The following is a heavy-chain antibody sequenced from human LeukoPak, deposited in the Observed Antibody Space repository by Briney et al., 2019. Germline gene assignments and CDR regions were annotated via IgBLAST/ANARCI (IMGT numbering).Heavy chain of an antibody. Sequence: GGSLRLSCAASGFTFSSYAMSWVRQARGKGLEWVSGISGSGDNTYYADSVKGRFTICRDNSKNAMYVEVNRLGTEDTAAYYCAKGSYYDSSGSFYFDYWGQGTLVTVSS. J-gene: IGHJ4*02. CDR3: AKGSYYDSSGSFYFDY. CDR2: ISGSGDNT. D-gene: IGHD3-22*01. V-gene: IGHV3-23*01. CDR1: GFTFSSYA.